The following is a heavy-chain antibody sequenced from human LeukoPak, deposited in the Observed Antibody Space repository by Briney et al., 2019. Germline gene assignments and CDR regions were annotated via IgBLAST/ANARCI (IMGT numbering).Heavy chain of an antibody. D-gene: IGHD2-2*02. J-gene: IGHJ3*02. CDR2: IYHSGST. V-gene: IGHV4-4*02. Sequence: SETLSLTCAVSGDSISSSNWWSWIRQPPGKGLEWIGEIYHSGSTYYSPSLKSRVAISVDTSENQFSLKLSSVTAADTAVYYCANYCSSSSCHTRRAFDIWGQGTMVTVSS. CDR1: GDSISSSNW. CDR3: ANYCSSSSCHTRRAFDI.